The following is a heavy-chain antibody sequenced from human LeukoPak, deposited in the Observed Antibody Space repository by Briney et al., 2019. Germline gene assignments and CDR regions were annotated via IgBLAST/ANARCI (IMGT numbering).Heavy chain of an antibody. D-gene: IGHD6-13*01. CDR3: VKDGGRDTAAAYY. V-gene: IGHV3-9*01. J-gene: IGHJ4*02. Sequence: GGSLRLSCAASGFTFGDYAMHWVRQAPGKGLEWVSGILRNSGSIGYADSVKGRFTISRDDAKNSLYLQMNSLRAEDTALYYCVKDGGRDTAAAYYWGQGTLVSVSS. CDR1: GFTFGDYA. CDR2: ILRNSGSI.